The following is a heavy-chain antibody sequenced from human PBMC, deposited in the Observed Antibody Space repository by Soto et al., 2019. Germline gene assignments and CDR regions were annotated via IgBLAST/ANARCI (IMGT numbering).Heavy chain of an antibody. CDR2: KPYTGSP. J-gene: IGHJ4*02. D-gene: IGHD7-27*01. V-gene: IGHV4-61*01. Sequence: PSETLSLTCSVSGDSVSRGSYHWSWIRQPPGKGREGIGFKPYTGSPDYNPSLKSRVVISIDRSKNQFSLKLSSVTATDTAVYFCAKVGWGGDSWGQGTLVTVSS. CDR1: GDSVSRGSYH. CDR3: AKVGWGGDS.